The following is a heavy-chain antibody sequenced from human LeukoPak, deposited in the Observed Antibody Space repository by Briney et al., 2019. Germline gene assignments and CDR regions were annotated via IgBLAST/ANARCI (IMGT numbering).Heavy chain of an antibody. Sequence: GTSLRLSCATSGFTFRSHAMHWVRQSPGKGLEWVAQIWYDGSNKYYADSVKGRFSVSRDNSKNTLYLQMHSLRDEDTAVYYCVRDPQIDWNRPSPLSWGQGTLVTVSS. CDR1: GFTFRSHA. CDR2: IWYDGSNK. D-gene: IGHD1-1*01. CDR3: VRDPQIDWNRPSPLS. J-gene: IGHJ5*02. V-gene: IGHV3-33*01.